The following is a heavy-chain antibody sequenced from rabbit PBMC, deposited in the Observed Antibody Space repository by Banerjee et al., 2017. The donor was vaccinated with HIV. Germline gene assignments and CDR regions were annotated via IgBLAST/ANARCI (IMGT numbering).Heavy chain of an antibody. CDR2: ISTGDGST. J-gene: IGHJ4*01. CDR1: GFDFSTYG. CDR3: VRAHASSSGYYTYLYL. D-gene: IGHD1-1*01. V-gene: IGHV1S47*01. Sequence: QEQLVESRGGLVQPGGSLKLSCKASGFDFSTYGVNWVRQAPGKGLEWIGCISTGDGSTYYASWVNGRFSISRENTQNTVSLQMNSLTAADTATYFCVRAHASSSGYYTYLYLWGPGTLVTVS.